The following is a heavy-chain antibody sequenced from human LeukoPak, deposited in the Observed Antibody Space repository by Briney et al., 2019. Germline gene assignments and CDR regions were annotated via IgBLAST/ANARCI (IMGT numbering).Heavy chain of an antibody. CDR1: GGTFSSYA. V-gene: IGHV1-69*04. Sequence: SVKVSCKASGGTFSSYAISWVRQAPGQGLEWMGRIIPILGIANYAQKFQGRVTITADKSTSTAYMELSSLRSEDTAVYYCARVKRSPLDGDDYWGQGTLVTVSS. J-gene: IGHJ4*02. CDR2: IIPILGIA. D-gene: IGHD3-10*01. CDR3: ARVKRSPLDGDDY.